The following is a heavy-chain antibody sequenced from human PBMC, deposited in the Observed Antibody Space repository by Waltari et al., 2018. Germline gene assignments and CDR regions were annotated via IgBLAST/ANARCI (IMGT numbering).Heavy chain of an antibody. CDR1: GFTFSSDR. CDR3: AREAVTMVRGITTFDY. Sequence: EVQLVESGGGLVKPGGSLRLSCAASGFTFSSDRMSWVRQAPGKGLGWVSSITIASSYIYYADSVKGRFTISRDNAKNSLYLQMNSLTAEDTAVYYCAREAVTMVRGITTFDYWGQGTLVTVSS. D-gene: IGHD3-10*01. CDR2: ITIASSYI. J-gene: IGHJ4*02. V-gene: IGHV3-21*01.